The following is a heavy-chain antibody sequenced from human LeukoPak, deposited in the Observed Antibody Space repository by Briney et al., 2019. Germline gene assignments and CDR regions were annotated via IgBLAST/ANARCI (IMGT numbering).Heavy chain of an antibody. CDR2: INHSGST. V-gene: IGHV4-39*07. J-gene: IGHJ3*02. CDR1: GASISSNNYC. CDR3: ARGGWPKGAFDI. D-gene: IGHD2-15*01. Sequence: SETLSLTCSVSGASISSNNYCWGWIRQPPGKGLERIGEINHSGSTNYNPSLKSRVTISVDTSKNQFSLKLSSVTAADTAVYYCARGGWPKGAFDIWGQGTMVTVSS.